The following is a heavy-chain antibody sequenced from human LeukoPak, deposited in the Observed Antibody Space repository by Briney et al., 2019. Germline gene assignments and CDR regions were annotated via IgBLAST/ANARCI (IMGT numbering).Heavy chain of an antibody. CDR2: ISNSVST. V-gene: IGHV4-61*08. J-gene: IGHJ4*02. CDR1: GGSSRSGDYF. D-gene: IGHD5-24*01. Sequence: SETLSLTCAVSGGSSRSGDYFWSWIRQPPGKGLEWIAFISNSVSTNYNPSLKSRVTISLDTSKKQLSLRLSSVIAADTAVYYCVATERWLQWDYWGQGTLVTVSS. CDR3: VATERWLQWDY.